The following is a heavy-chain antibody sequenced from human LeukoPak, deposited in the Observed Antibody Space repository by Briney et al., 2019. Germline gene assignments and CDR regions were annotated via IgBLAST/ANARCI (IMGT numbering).Heavy chain of an antibody. Sequence: ASVKVSCKASGYTFGNYEINWVRQATGQGLEWMGWMNPNSGNTGYAQKFQGRVTITRNTSISTANMELSSLRSEDTAVYYCARGRSSSRSRWFDYGGQGTLVTVSS. CDR1: GYTFGNYE. J-gene: IGHJ4*02. D-gene: IGHD4-23*01. CDR3: ARGRSSSRSRWFDY. V-gene: IGHV1-8*03. CDR2: MNPNSGNT.